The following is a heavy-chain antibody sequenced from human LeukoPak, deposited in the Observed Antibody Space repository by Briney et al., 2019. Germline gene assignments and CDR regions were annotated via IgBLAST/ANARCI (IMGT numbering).Heavy chain of an antibody. CDR1: GGSISSYF. Sequence: SETLSLTCSVSGGSISSYFWSWVRQPPGKGLEWIGYFYQSGSNNYNLSLKSRVPTSVDTSKNQFSLRLNSVTAADTAVYYCASTQQWLAFDYWGQGILVTVSS. D-gene: IGHD6-19*01. V-gene: IGHV4-59*01. CDR3: ASTQQWLAFDY. CDR2: FYQSGSN. J-gene: IGHJ4*02.